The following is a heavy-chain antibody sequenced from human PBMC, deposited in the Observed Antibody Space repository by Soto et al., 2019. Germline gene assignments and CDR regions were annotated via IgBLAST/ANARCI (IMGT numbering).Heavy chain of an antibody. CDR1: GGSISSYY. V-gene: IGHV4-59*01. J-gene: IGHJ6*03. Sequence: PSETLSLTCTVSGGSISSYYWSWIRPPPGKGLEWIGYIYYSGSTNYNPSLKSRVTISVDTSKNQFSLKLSSVTAADTAVYYCARERYYDILTGSNYYYMDVWGKGTTVTVSS. CDR3: ARERYYDILTGSNYYYMDV. D-gene: IGHD3-9*01. CDR2: IYYSGST.